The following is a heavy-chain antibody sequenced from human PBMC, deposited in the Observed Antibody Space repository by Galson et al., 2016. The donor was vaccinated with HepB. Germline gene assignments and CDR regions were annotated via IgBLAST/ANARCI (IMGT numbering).Heavy chain of an antibody. CDR2: IYYSGST. V-gene: IGHV4-39*01. CDR1: GGSISSHNYY. D-gene: IGHD2-15*01. J-gene: IGHJ4*02. CDR3: ARVRRYCSGGSCRHRFDY. Sequence: ETLSLTCTVSGGSISSHNYYWGWIRQPPGKGLEWIGSIYYSGSTYYNPSLKSRVTISVDTSKNQFSLKLSSVTAADTAVYYCARVRRYCSGGSCRHRFDYWGQGTLVTVSS.